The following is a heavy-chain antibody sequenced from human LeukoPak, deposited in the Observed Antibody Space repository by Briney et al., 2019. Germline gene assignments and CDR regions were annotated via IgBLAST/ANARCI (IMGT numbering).Heavy chain of an antibody. J-gene: IGHJ4*02. Sequence: SETLSLTCTVSGGSISSSSYYWGWIRQPPGKGLEWIGSIYYSGSTYYNPSLKSRVTISVDTSKNQFSLKLSSVTAADTAVYYCARRHLIGNGYFDHWGQGTLVTVSS. CDR1: GGSISSSSYY. CDR3: ARRHLIGNGYFDH. D-gene: IGHD4-23*01. V-gene: IGHV4-39*01. CDR2: IYYSGST.